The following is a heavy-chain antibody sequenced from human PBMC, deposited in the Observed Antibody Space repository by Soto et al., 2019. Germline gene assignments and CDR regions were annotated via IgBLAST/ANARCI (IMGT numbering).Heavy chain of an antibody. Sequence: QVQLQQWGAGLLKPSETLSLTCAVYGGSFSGYYWSWIRQPPGKGLEWIGEINHSGSTNYNPSLKCRATISVDASKNQFALKLSSVTAADTAVYYCARGGIVVGPAASRFDPWGQGTLVTVSS. J-gene: IGHJ5*02. V-gene: IGHV4-34*01. CDR3: ARGGIVVGPAASRFDP. CDR1: GGSFSGYY. D-gene: IGHD2-2*01. CDR2: INHSGST.